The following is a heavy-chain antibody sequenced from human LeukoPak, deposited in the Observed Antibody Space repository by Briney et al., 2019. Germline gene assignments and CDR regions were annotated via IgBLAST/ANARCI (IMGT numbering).Heavy chain of an antibody. CDR1: GFTFSSYW. D-gene: IGHD3-16*01. J-gene: IGHJ5*02. V-gene: IGHV3-74*01. CDR2: INSDGSST. CDR3: ARDLGELHNWFDP. Sequence: GGSLRLSCAASGFTFSSYWMHWVRQAPGKGLVWVSRINSDGSSTSYADSVKGRFTISRDNSKNTMYLQMNSLRAEDTAVYYCARDLGELHNWFDPWSQGTLVTVSS.